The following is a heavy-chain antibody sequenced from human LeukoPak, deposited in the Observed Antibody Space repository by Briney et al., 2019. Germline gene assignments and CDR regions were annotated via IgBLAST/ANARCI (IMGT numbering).Heavy chain of an antibody. D-gene: IGHD3-3*01. CDR3: ASQNPYYDFWSGYFGPFDY. J-gene: IGHJ4*02. Sequence: PSETLSLTCAVYGGSFSGYYWSWIRQPPGKGLEWIGEINHSGSTNYNPSLKSRVTISVDTSKNQFSLKLSSVTAADTAVYYCASQNPYYDFWSGYFGPFDYWGQGTLVTVSS. V-gene: IGHV4-34*01. CDR2: INHSGST. CDR1: GGSFSGYY.